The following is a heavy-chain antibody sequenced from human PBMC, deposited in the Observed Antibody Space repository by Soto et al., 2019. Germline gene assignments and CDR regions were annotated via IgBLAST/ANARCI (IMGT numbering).Heavy chain of an antibody. CDR2: TYYRSKWYN. V-gene: IGHV6-1*01. D-gene: IGHD3-16*01. CDR1: GDSVSSNSAA. CDR3: AREEGFSYTNHHYYYGMDV. J-gene: IGHJ6*02. Sequence: PSHTLSLTCAISGDSVSSNSAAWNWIRQSPSXGLEWLGRTYYRSKWYNDYAVSVKSRITINPDTSKNQFSLQLNSVTPEGTAVYYCAREEGFSYTNHHYYYGMDVWGQGTTVTVSS.